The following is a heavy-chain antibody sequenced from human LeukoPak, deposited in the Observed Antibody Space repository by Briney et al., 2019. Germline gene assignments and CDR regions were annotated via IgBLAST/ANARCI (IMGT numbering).Heavy chain of an antibody. J-gene: IGHJ6*03. V-gene: IGHV4-59*08. Sequence: SETLSLTCTVSGGSISSYYWSWIRQPPGKGLEWIGYIYYSGSTNYNPSLKSRVTISVDTSKNQFSLKLSSVTAADTAVYYCASTPYYYYMDVWGKGTTVTVSS. CDR2: IYYSGST. CDR1: GGSISSYY. CDR3: ASTPYYYYMDV.